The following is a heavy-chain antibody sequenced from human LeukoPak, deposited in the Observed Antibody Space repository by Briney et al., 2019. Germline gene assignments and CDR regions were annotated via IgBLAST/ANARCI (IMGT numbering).Heavy chain of an antibody. D-gene: IGHD3-3*01. J-gene: IGHJ6*02. CDR1: GGSFSGYY. V-gene: IGHV4-59*08. CDR3: ASSLSDYYYYGMDV. CDR2: IYYSGST. Sequence: SETLSLTCAVYGGSFSGYYWSWIRQPPGKGLEWIGYIYYSGSTNYNPSLKSRVTISVDTSKNQFSLKLSSVTAADTAVYYCASSLSDYYYYGMDVWGQGTTVTVSS.